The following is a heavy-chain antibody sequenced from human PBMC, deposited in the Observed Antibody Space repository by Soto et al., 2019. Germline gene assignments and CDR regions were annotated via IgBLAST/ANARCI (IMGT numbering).Heavy chain of an antibody. CDR2: INAGNGNT. J-gene: IGHJ3*02. Sequence: GASVKVSCKASGYTFTSYAMHWVRQAPGQRLEWMGWINAGNGNTKYSQKFQGRVTITRDTSASTSYMELSSLRSEDTAVYYCARERGNGDYTVFDIWGQGTMVTVSS. CDR1: GYTFTSYA. CDR3: ARERGNGDYTVFDI. D-gene: IGHD4-17*01. V-gene: IGHV1-3*01.